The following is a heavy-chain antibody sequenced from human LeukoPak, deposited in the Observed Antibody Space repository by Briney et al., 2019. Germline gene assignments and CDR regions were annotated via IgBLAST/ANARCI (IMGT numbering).Heavy chain of an antibody. V-gene: IGHV5-51*01. J-gene: IGHJ5*02. Sequence: GESLKISWKGSGYSFTSYWIGWVRQMPGKGLEWMGIIYPGDSDTRYSPSFQVQVTISADKSIRTAYLQWSSLKASDTAMYYCARQRIAARPMNWFDPWGQGTLVTVSS. CDR3: ARQRIAARPMNWFDP. CDR2: IYPGDSDT. CDR1: GYSFTSYW. D-gene: IGHD6-6*01.